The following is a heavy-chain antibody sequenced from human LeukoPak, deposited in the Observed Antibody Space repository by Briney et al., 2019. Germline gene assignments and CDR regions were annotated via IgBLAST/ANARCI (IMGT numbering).Heavy chain of an antibody. CDR1: GGTFSSYA. CDR3: ARIEGQQLSFDY. J-gene: IGHJ4*02. CDR2: IIPILGIA. V-gene: IGHV1-69*04. Sequence: SVKVSCKASGGTFSSYAISWLRQAPGQGLEWMGRIIPILGIANYAQKFQGRVTITADKSTSTAYMELSSLRSEDTAVYYCARIEGQQLSFDYWGQGTLVTVSS. D-gene: IGHD6-13*01.